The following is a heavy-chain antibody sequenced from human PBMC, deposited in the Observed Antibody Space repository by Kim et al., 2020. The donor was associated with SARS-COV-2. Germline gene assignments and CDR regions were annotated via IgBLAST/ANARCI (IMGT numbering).Heavy chain of an antibody. J-gene: IGHJ3*02. CDR3: AKAQDCSSTSCRNDAFDI. CDR1: GFTFSSYG. Sequence: GGSLRLSCAASGFTFSSYGMHWVRQAPGKGLEWVAVIWYDGSNKYYADSVKGRFTISRDNSKNTLYLQMNSLRAEDTAVYYCAKAQDCSSTSCRNDAFDIWGQGTMVTVSS. V-gene: IGHV3-33*06. D-gene: IGHD2-2*01. CDR2: IWYDGSNK.